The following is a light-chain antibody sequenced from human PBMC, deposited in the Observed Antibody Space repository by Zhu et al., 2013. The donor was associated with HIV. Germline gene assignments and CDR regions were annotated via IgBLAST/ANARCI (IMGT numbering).Light chain of an antibody. Sequence: QSVLTQPPSVSGAPGQRVTISCTGRSSNIGAGYDVHWYQQSPGTAPKLLIYGNTNRPSGVPDRFSGSKSGTSASLAITGLQPDDEADYYCQSYDSSLSGSVFGGGTKLTVL. CDR2: GNT. CDR3: QSYDSSLSGSV. CDR1: SSNIGAGYD. J-gene: IGLJ2*01. V-gene: IGLV1-40*01.